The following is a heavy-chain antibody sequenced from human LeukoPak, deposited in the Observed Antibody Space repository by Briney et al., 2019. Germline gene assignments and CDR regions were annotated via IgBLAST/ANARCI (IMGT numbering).Heavy chain of an antibody. CDR2: IYYSGST. CDR1: GGSISSSSYY. V-gene: IGHV4-61*01. D-gene: IGHD3-10*01. J-gene: IGHJ4*02. Sequence: SETLSLTCTVSGGSISSSSYYWSWIRQPPGKGLEWIGYIYYSGSTNYNPSLKSRVTISVDTSKNQFSLKLSSVTAADTAVYYCARGRYYGSGSWGQGTLVTVSS. CDR3: ARGRYYGSGS.